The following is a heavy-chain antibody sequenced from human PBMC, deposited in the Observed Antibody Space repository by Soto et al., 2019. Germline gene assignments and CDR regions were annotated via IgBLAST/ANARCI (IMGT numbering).Heavy chain of an antibody. Sequence: PVGSLILSCAASGFTVSSNYMSWVRQAPGKGLEWVSGIYSGGSTYYADSVKGRFTISRDNSKNTLYLQMNSLRAEDTAVYYCARLYDSSGYIKDYWGQGTLVTVS. J-gene: IGHJ4*02. CDR2: IYSGGST. CDR3: ARLYDSSGYIKDY. CDR1: GFTVSSNY. D-gene: IGHD3-22*01. V-gene: IGHV3-53*01.